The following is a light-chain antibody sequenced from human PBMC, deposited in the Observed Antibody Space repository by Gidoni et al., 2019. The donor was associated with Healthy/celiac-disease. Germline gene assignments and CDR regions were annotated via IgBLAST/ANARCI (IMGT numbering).Light chain of an antibody. CDR3: CSYAGSYTL. Sequence: QSALTQPRSVSGSPGQSVTISCTGTSSDGGGYNYVSWYQQHPGKDPKLMIYDVSKRPSGVPDRFSGSKSGNTASLTISGLQAEDEADYYCCSYAGSYTLFGGGTKLTVL. CDR1: SSDGGGYNY. J-gene: IGLJ2*01. V-gene: IGLV2-11*02. CDR2: DVS.